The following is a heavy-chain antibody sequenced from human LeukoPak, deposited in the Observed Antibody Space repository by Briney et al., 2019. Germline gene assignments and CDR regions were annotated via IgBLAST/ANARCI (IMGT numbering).Heavy chain of an antibody. CDR3: VRDRGYSTFDY. J-gene: IGHJ4*02. CDR2: INLDGSEI. CDR1: GFVFGHSW. V-gene: IGHV3-7*03. D-gene: IGHD3-22*01. Sequence: PGGSLRLSCEASGFVFGHSWMSWVRQAPGKGLERVANINLDGSEINYLDSLTGRLTISRDNAKDSLYLQMNGLRAEDTAVYFCVRDRGYSTFDYWGQGTLVTASS.